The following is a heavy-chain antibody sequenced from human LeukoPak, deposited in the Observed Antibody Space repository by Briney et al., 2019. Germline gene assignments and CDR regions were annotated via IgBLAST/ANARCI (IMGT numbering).Heavy chain of an antibody. CDR1: GGTFSSYA. D-gene: IGHD3-16*02. CDR3: ARAHRNTYYYYYMDV. Sequence: SVKVSCKASGGTFSSYAISWVRQAPGQGLEWMGGIIPIFGTANYAQKFQGRVTITAEKSTSTAYMELSSLRSEDTAVYYCARAHRNTYYYYYMDVWGKGTTVTVSS. J-gene: IGHJ6*03. V-gene: IGHV1-69*06. CDR2: IIPIFGTA.